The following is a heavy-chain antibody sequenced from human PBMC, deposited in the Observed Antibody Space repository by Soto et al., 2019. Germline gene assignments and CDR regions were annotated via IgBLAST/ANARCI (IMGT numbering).Heavy chain of an antibody. CDR1: GFTFSSYA. CDR2: ISGSGGST. D-gene: IGHD3-16*02. J-gene: IGHJ4*02. V-gene: IGHV3-23*01. CDR3: AKEEMITFGGVIGNFDY. Sequence: GGSLRLSCAASGFTFSSYAMSWVRQAPGKGLEWVSAISGSGGSTYYADSVKGRFTISRDNSKNTLYLQMNSLRAEDTAVYYCAKEEMITFGGVIGNFDYWGQGTLVTVSS.